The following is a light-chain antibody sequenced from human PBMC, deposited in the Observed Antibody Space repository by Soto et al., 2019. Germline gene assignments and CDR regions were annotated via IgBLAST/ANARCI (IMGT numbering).Light chain of an antibody. CDR3: QQYGSSPWT. CDR1: QSVSSSY. CDR2: GAS. J-gene: IGKJ1*01. Sequence: IVLTPSPGTLSLSQGERATLSCRASQSVSSSYLAWYQQKPGQAPRLLIYGASSRATGIPDRFSGSGSGTDFTLTISRLEPEDFAVYYCQQYGSSPWTFGQGTKV. V-gene: IGKV3-20*01.